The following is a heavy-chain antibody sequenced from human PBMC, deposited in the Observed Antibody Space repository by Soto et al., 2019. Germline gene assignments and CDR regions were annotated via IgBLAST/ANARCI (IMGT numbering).Heavy chain of an antibody. V-gene: IGHV4-59*01. CDR3: ARVGGTRRWH. CDR2: VHDSGRS. D-gene: IGHD3-16*01. Sequence: QVQLQESGPGLVKPSETLSLTCTVSSDSITNYYWTWIRQSPGKGLEWIGYVHDSGRSNYNPSLKXLVQIXXDKSKKQFSLKLNSVTAADTAVYYCARVGGTRRWHWGQGTLVTVSS. J-gene: IGHJ4*02. CDR1: SDSITNYY.